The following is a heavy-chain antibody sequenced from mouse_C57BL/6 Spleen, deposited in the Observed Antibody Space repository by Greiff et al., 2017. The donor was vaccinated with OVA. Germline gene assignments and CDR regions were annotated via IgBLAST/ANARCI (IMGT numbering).Heavy chain of an antibody. CDR3: ARTYGNYPTYYFDY. D-gene: IGHD2-10*02. V-gene: IGHV1-39*01. CDR1: GYSFTDYN. J-gene: IGHJ2*01. CDR2: INNKSGTT. Sequence: VQLQQSGPELVKPGASVKISCKASGYSFTDYNMNWVKQSNGKSLEWIGVINNKSGTTRYNQKVKGKATLTVDQSSSTAYMQLNILTSEDSAVYYCARTYGNYPTYYFDYWGQGTTLTVSS.